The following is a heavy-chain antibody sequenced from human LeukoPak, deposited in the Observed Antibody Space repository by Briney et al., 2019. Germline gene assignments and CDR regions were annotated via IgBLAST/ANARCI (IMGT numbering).Heavy chain of an antibody. CDR3: ARPRGGYSGYVDY. CDR2: IYYSGST. J-gene: IGHJ4*02. V-gene: IGHV4-59*08. CDR1: GGSISSYY. D-gene: IGHD5-12*01. Sequence: PSETLSLTCTVSGGSISSYYWSWIRQPPGKGLEWIGYIYYSGSTNYNPSLKSRVTISVDTSKNQFSLKLSSVTAADTAVYYCARPRGGYSGYVDYWGQGTLVTVSS.